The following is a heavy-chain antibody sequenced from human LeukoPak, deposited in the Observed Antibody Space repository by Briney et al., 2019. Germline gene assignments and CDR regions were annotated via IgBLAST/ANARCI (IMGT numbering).Heavy chain of an antibody. Sequence: GGSLRLSCAASGFTFSSYEMNWVRQAPGKGLEWVSYISSSGSTIYYADSVKGRFTISRDNAKNSLYLQMNSLRAEDTAIYYCASMYYGSGSYAYWGQGTLVTVSS. CDR1: GFTFSSYE. CDR2: ISSSGSTI. J-gene: IGHJ4*02. D-gene: IGHD3-10*01. CDR3: ASMYYGSGSYAY. V-gene: IGHV3-48*03.